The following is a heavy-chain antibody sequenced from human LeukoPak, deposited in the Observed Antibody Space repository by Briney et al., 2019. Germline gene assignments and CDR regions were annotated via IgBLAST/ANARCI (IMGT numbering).Heavy chain of an antibody. Sequence: AGGSLRLSCAASGFTFSSYAMSWVRQAPGKGLEWVSAISGSGGSTYYADSVKGRFTISRDNSKNTLYLQMNSLRAEDTAVYYCAKEGLYYYDSSGYSADFDYWGQGTLVTVSS. D-gene: IGHD3-22*01. J-gene: IGHJ4*02. CDR1: GFTFSSYA. CDR2: ISGSGGST. V-gene: IGHV3-23*01. CDR3: AKEGLYYYDSSGYSADFDY.